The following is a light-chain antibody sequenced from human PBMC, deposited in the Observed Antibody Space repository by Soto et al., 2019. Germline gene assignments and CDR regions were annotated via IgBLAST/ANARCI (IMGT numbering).Light chain of an antibody. CDR2: DAS. J-gene: IGKJ1*01. CDR3: QQRSNWPGT. CDR1: QSVRTS. V-gene: IGKV3-11*01. Sequence: EIVLTQSPATLSLSPGERATLSCRARQSVRTSLAWYQQQPGQAPRLLIYDASNKATGIPARFSGSGSGTDFTLTISSLEPKDFAVYYCQQRSNWPGTFGQGTKVEIK.